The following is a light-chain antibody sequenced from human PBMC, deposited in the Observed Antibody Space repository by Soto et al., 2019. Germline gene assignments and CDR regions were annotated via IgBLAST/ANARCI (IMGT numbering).Light chain of an antibody. CDR3: MQGAQWPRT. Sequence: DVVMTQSPLSLPVTLGQPASISCRSSQSLLYSDGKTYLTWFQQRPGQSPRSLIYRVSGRDSGVPDRFSGRGSGPDFTLKISRVEAEDVGVYYCMQGAQWPRTFGQGTKVASK. CDR2: RVS. CDR1: QSLLYSDGKTY. V-gene: IGKV2-30*01. J-gene: IGKJ1*01.